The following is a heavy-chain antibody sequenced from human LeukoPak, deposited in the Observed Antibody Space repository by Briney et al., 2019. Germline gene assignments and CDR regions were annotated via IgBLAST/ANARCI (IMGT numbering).Heavy chain of an antibody. CDR2: INSDGSST. V-gene: IGHV3-74*01. CDR3: VQLGYCSGGSCYRKYFQH. J-gene: IGHJ1*01. D-gene: IGHD2-15*01. CDR1: GFTFSSYW. Sequence: TGGSLRLSCAASGFTFSSYWMHWVRHAPGKGLVWVSRINSDGSSTSYADSVKGRFTISRDNAKNTLYLQMNSLRAEDTAVYYCVQLGYCSGGSCYRKYFQHWGQGTLVTVSS.